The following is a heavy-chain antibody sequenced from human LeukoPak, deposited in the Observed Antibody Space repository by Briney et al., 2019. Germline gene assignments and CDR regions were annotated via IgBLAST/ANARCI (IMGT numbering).Heavy chain of an antibody. CDR2: VHYSGST. J-gene: IGHJ5*02. D-gene: IGHD6-19*01. V-gene: IGHV4-39*01. CDR1: GGSTRSSSYY. Sequence: SETLSLTCTVSGGSTRSSSYYWGWIRQPPGKGLEWIGSVHYSGSTYDNPSLKSRVTISVDTSKNQFSLKLISVTAADTAVYYCARRSTVAGRGRFDPWGQGTLVTVSS. CDR3: ARRSTVAGRGRFDP.